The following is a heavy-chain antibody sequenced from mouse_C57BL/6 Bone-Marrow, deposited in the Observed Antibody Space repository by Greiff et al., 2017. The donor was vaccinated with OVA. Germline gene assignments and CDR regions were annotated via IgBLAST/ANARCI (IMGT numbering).Heavy chain of an antibody. J-gene: IGHJ2*01. CDR2: ISYSGST. V-gene: IGHV3-8*01. Sequence: DVQLQESGPGLAKPSQPLSLTCSVTGYSITSYYWNWIRKFPGNKLEYMGYISYSGSTYYNPSLKSRISIPRDTSKNQYYLQLNSVTTEDTATYYCARNPPTNWVFDYWGQGTTLTVSS. CDR1: GYSITSYY. CDR3: ARNPPTNWVFDY. D-gene: IGHD4-1*01.